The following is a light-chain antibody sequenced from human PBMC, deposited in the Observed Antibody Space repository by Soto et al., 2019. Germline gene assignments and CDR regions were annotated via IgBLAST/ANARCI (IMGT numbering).Light chain of an antibody. CDR1: SSNIGAGHD. Sequence: QTVVTQPPSVSGAPGQRVTISCTGSSSNIGAGHDVHWYQHLPGTAPKLLIYGNSNRPSGVPDRFSGSKSGTSASLAITGLQAEDEADYYCSSYGGSNNLVFGGGTKLTVL. J-gene: IGLJ2*01. CDR2: GNS. V-gene: IGLV1-40*01. CDR3: SSYGGSNNLV.